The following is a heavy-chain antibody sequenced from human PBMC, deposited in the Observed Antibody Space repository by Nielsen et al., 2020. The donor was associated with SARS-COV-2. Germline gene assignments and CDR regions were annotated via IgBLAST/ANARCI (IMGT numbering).Heavy chain of an antibody. CDR3: AREVGATSPEFDY. CDR1: GYTFTGYY. V-gene: IGHV1-2*02. Sequence: ASVKVSCKASGYTFTGYYMHWVRQAPGQGLEWMGWINPNSGGTNYAQKFQGRVTMTRDTSISTAYMELSRLRSDDTAVYYCAREVGATSPEFDYWGQGTLVTVSS. CDR2: INPNSGGT. J-gene: IGHJ4*02. D-gene: IGHD1-26*01.